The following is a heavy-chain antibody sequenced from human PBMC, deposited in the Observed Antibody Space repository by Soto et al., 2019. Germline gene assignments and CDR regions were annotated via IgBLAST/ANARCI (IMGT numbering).Heavy chain of an antibody. V-gene: IGHV4-34*01. CDR3: ARAPGAVAGTGVDY. Sequence: ASETLSLTCAVYGGSFSGYYWSWIRQPPGKGLEWIGEINHSGSTNYNPSLKSRVTISVDTSKNQFSLKLSSVTAADTAVYYCARAPGAVAGTGVDYWGQGTLVTVSS. J-gene: IGHJ4*02. D-gene: IGHD6-19*01. CDR2: INHSGST. CDR1: GGSFSGYY.